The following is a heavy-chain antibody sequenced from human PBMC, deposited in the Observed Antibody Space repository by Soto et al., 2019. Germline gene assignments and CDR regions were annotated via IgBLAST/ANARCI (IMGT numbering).Heavy chain of an antibody. J-gene: IGHJ6*02. Sequence: AGGSLRLSCAASGFTFSSYWMHWVRQAPGKGLVWVSRINSDGSSTSYADSVKGRFTISRDNAKNTLYLQMNSLGAEDTAVYYCARANYDYGMDVWGQGTTVTVSS. CDR3: ARANYDYGMDV. V-gene: IGHV3-74*01. D-gene: IGHD3-22*01. CDR1: GFTFSSYW. CDR2: INSDGSST.